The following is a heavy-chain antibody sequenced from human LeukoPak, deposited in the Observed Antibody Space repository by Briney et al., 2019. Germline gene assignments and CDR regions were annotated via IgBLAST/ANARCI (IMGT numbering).Heavy chain of an antibody. J-gene: IGHJ4*02. V-gene: IGHV3-21*01. Sequence: GGSLRLSCAASGFTFSSYEMNWVRQAPGKGLEWVSSISSSSSYIYYADSVKGRFTISRDNAKNSLYLQMNSLRAEDTAVYYCARAIGDSSALDYWGQGTLVTVSS. CDR3: ARAIGDSSALDY. CDR2: ISSSSSYI. CDR1: GFTFSSYE. D-gene: IGHD3-22*01.